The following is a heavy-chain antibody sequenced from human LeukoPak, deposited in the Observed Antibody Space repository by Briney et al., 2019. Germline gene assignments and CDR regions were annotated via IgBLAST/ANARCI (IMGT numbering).Heavy chain of an antibody. Sequence: SDTLSLTCAVYGGSFSGYYWSWIRQPPGKGLEWIGEINHSGSTNYNPSLKSRVTISVDTPKNQFSLKLSSVTAADTAVYYCARTRSSWYSNYYYYMDVWGKGTTVTVSS. CDR3: ARTRSSWYSNYYYYMDV. CDR1: GGSFSGYY. J-gene: IGHJ6*03. CDR2: INHSGST. D-gene: IGHD6-13*01. V-gene: IGHV4-34*01.